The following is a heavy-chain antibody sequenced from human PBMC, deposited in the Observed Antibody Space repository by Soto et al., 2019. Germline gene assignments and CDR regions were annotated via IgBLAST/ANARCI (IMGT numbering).Heavy chain of an antibody. Sequence: QVQLVQSGAEVKKPGSSVKVSCKASGGTFSSYAISWVRQAPGQGLEWMGGIIPIFGTANYARKFQGRGTMTADESTSTAYMELSSLRSEDTAVYYCARDHSHIAAAGSSDYWGQGTLVTVSS. V-gene: IGHV1-69*12. CDR1: GGTFSSYA. J-gene: IGHJ4*02. D-gene: IGHD6-13*01. CDR2: IIPIFGTA. CDR3: ARDHSHIAAAGSSDY.